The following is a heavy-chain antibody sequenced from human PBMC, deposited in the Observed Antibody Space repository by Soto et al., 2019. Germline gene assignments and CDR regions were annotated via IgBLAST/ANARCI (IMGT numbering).Heavy chain of an antibody. CDR2: ISAYNGNT. J-gene: IGHJ5*02. CDR3: ARALYKARGNWFDP. D-gene: IGHD6-6*01. V-gene: IGHV1-18*01. Sequence: ASGKVSCKPSGYTFTSYEISWVRRAPVQGLEWVGWISAYNGNTNYAQKLQGRVTMTTDTSTSTAYMELRSLRSDATAVYSCARALYKARGNWFDPWGQGTLVTVSS. CDR1: GYTFTSYE.